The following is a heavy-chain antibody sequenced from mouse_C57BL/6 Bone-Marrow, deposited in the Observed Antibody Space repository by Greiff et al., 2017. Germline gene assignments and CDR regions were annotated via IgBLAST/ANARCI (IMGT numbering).Heavy chain of an antibody. V-gene: IGHV1-5*01. CDR1: GYTFTSYW. CDR3: TRSFYYYGSRGY. CDR2: IYPGNSDT. Sequence: VQLQQSGPVLARPGASVKMSCKTSGYTFTSYWMHWVKQRSGQGLEWIGAIYPGNSDTSYNQEFKGKAKLTAVTSASTAYMELSSLTNEDSAVYYCTRSFYYYGSRGYWGQGTTLTVSS. D-gene: IGHD1-1*01. J-gene: IGHJ2*01.